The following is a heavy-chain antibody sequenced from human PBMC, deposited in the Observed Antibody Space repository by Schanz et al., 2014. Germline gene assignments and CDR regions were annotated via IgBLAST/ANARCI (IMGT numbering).Heavy chain of an antibody. V-gene: IGHV1-2*04. CDR2: INPNSGTT. CDR3: ARGRGCTGGSCYSWFDL. Sequence: QVQLVQSGPEVKKPGSSVKVSCQAFGDTFSKYNIMWVRQVPGQGLEWMGWINPNSGTTNYAQKFQGWVTMTRDTSISTAYMELSRLKSDDTAVYYCARGRGCTGGSCYSWFDLWGQGTLVTVSS. D-gene: IGHD2-15*01. J-gene: IGHJ5*02. CDR1: GDTFSKYN.